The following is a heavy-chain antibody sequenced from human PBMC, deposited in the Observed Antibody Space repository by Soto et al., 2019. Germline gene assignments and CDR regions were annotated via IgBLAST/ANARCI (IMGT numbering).Heavy chain of an antibody. CDR2: IYYDGST. CDR1: GASITSGTYY. CDR3: ARRYGGNFDF. Sequence: SETLSLTCTVSGASITSGTYYWCWLRQPPGKGLEWIATIYYDGSTFYSPSLRTRVTISADTSKNQFSLKLNSVTASDTAVYYCARRYGGNFDFWGQGTLVTVSS. V-gene: IGHV4-39*01. J-gene: IGHJ4*02. D-gene: IGHD1-26*01.